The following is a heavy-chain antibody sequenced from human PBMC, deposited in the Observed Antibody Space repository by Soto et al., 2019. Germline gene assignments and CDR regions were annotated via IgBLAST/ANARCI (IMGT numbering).Heavy chain of an antibody. V-gene: IGHV1-18*01. Sequence: QVQLVQSGAEVKKPGASVKVSCKASGYTFTSYGISWVRQAPGQGLEWMGWISAYNGNTNYAQKLQGRLTMTTDTPTITAYMELRSLRSDDTAVYYCARSGFVLTGCPYGMDVWGQGTTVTVSS. J-gene: IGHJ6*02. D-gene: IGHD3-9*01. CDR2: ISAYNGNT. CDR3: ARSGFVLTGCPYGMDV. CDR1: GYTFTSYG.